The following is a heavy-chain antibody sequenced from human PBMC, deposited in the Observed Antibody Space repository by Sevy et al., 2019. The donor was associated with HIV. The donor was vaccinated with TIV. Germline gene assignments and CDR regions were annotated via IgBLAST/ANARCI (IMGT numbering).Heavy chain of an antibody. J-gene: IGHJ3*02. CDR2: ISWNSGSI. D-gene: IGHD2-15*01. V-gene: IGHV3-9*01. CDR3: AKDILYCKGGYCAQDALHI. Sequence: GGSLRLSCAASGFTFDDYAMHWVRQAPGKGLEWVSGISWNSGSIGYADSVKGRFTVSRDNAKNSLYLQMHSLRAEDTALYYCAKDILYCKGGYCAQDALHIWGQGTMVTVSS. CDR1: GFTFDDYA.